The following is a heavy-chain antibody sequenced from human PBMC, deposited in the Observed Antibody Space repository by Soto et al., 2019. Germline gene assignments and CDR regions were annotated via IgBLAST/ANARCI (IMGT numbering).Heavy chain of an antibody. CDR1: GYTFTTYY. V-gene: IGHV1-46*01. Sequence: ASVKVSCKASGYTFTTYYMHWVRQAPGQGLEWMGIINPNSGSTTYAQKFQGRVTMTRDTSTSTVYMELSSLRSEDTAVYYCAREDFGVIHGNMDVWGPGTTVTVSS. J-gene: IGHJ6*02. CDR2: INPNSGST. CDR3: AREDFGVIHGNMDV. D-gene: IGHD3-3*01.